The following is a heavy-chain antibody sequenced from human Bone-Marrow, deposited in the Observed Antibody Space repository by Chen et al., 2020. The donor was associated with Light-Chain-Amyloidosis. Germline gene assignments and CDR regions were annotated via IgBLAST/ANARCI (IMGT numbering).Heavy chain of an antibody. CDR1: GGSISSGDYS. D-gene: IGHD2-21*01. V-gene: IGHV4-30-2*01. CDR3: ASGDVGFFDY. J-gene: IGHJ4*02. Sequence: QLQLQESGSGLVKPSQTLSLTCDVSGGSISSGDYSRSWIRQPPGKGLEWIGYMHHRGSTYYNPSLKSRVTMSADTSKNQFSLKLTSVTAADTAVYFCASGDVGFFDYWGQGILVTVSS. CDR2: MHHRGST.